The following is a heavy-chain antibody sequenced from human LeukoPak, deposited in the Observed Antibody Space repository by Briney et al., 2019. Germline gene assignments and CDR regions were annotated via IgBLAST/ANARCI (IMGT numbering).Heavy chain of an antibody. Sequence: EASVKVSCKASGYTFTSYDINWVRQATGQGLEWMGWMNPNSGNTGYAQKFQGRVTMTRNASISTAYMELSSLRSEDTAVYYCARANYYYYYMDVWGKETTVTVSS. J-gene: IGHJ6*03. CDR1: GYTFTSYD. CDR3: ARANYYYYYMDV. V-gene: IGHV1-8*01. CDR2: MNPNSGNT.